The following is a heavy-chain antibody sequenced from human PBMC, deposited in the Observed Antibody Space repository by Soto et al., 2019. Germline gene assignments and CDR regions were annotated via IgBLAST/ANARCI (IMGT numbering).Heavy chain of an antibody. CDR3: ARDYYYDSSGYFDY. CDR1: GGSISSSSYY. D-gene: IGHD3-22*01. CDR2: IYYSGRN. V-gene: IGHV4-39*07. J-gene: IGHJ4*02. Sequence: SETLSLTCTVSGGSISSSSYYWGWIRQPPGKGLEWIGSIYYSGRNYYNPSLKSRVTISVDTYKNQFSLKLSSVTAADTAVYYCARDYYYDSSGYFDYWGQGTLVTVSS.